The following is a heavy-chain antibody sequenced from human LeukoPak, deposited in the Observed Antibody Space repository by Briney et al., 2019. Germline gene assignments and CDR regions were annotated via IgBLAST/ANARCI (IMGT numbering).Heavy chain of an antibody. V-gene: IGHV4-34*01. J-gene: IGHJ4*02. Sequence: SETLSLTCAVYGGSFSGYYWSWIRQPPGKGLEWIGEINHSGSTNYNPSLKSRVTISVDTSKNQFSLKLSSVTAADTAVCYCARLAFYDSSGYYFDYWGQGTLVTVSS. CDR2: INHSGST. D-gene: IGHD3-22*01. CDR3: ARLAFYDSSGYYFDY. CDR1: GGSFSGYY.